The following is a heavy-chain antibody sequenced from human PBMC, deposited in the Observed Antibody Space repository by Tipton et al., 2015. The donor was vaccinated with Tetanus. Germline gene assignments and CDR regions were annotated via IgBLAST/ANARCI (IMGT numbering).Heavy chain of an antibody. J-gene: IGHJ4*02. CDR3: VRGRGLGAYSFGFEY. D-gene: IGHD5-12*01. CDR2: IYQTDST. CDR1: GGLITTGGYS. V-gene: IGHV4-30-2*01. Sequence: TLSLTCTVSGGLITTGGYSWGWIRQPPGGQGLEWLGYIYQTDSTYYNPSVRSRLTLSLQRSKNQVSLKLISVTAADTAVYYCVRGRGLGAYSFGFEYWGQGARVTVSS.